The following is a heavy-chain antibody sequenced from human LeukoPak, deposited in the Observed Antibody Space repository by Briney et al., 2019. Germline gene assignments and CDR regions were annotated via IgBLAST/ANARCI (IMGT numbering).Heavy chain of an antibody. CDR1: GYTFTSYG. CDR3: ARLHQARYFDL. D-gene: IGHD2-15*01. V-gene: IGHV1-69*05. Sequence: ASVKVSCKASGYTFTSYGISWVRQAPGQGLEWMGGIIPIFGTANYAQKFQGRVTITTDESTSTAYMELSSLRSEDTAVYYCARLHQARYFDLWGRGTLVTVSS. J-gene: IGHJ2*01. CDR2: IIPIFGTA.